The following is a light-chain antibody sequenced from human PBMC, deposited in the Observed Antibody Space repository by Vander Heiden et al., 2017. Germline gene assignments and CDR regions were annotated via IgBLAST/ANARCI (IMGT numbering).Light chain of an antibody. Sequence: DIQMTQSPYHLTPSVGDRLPFTFRASQNIGNYLNWYQQKAGKAPELLILGASTLVSGVTPRFSGGGSGTLFTLTISSLQPEDFAAYHCQQSYSIPRTFGQGTKLEI. V-gene: IGKV1-39*01. CDR1: QNIGNY. J-gene: IGKJ2*01. CDR3: QQSYSIPRT. CDR2: GAS.